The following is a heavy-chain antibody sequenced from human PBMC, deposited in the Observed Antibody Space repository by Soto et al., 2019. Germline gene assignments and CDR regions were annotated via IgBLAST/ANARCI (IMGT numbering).Heavy chain of an antibody. CDR1: GYTFTSYD. CDR2: MNPNSGNT. V-gene: IGHV1-8*01. J-gene: IGHJ3*02. Sequence: ASVKVSCKASGYTFTSYDINWVRQATGQGLEWMGWMNPNSGNTGYAQKFQGRVTMTRNTSISTAYMELSSLRSEDTAVYYCARWIGSSSEDAFDIWGQGTMVTVSS. CDR3: ARWIGSSSEDAFDI. D-gene: IGHD6-6*01.